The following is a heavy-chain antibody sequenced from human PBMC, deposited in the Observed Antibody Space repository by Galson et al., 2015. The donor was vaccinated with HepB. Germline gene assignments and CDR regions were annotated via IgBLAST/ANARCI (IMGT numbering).Heavy chain of an antibody. Sequence: SVKVSCKASGYTFTSYAMHWVRQAPGQRLEWMGWINAGNGNTKYSQKFQGRVTVTRDTSASTAYMELSSLRSEDTAVYYCAREWYHSSSWCFVVYWGQGTLVTVSS. CDR2: INAGNGNT. CDR3: AREWYHSSSWCFVVY. J-gene: IGHJ4*02. D-gene: IGHD6-13*01. V-gene: IGHV1-3*01. CDR1: GYTFTSYA.